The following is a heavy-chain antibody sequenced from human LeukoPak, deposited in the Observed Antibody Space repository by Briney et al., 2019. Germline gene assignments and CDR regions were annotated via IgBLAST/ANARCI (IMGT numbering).Heavy chain of an antibody. CDR1: GFTFSSYA. J-gene: IGHJ5*02. D-gene: IGHD3-10*01. Sequence: AGGSLRLSCAASGFTFSSYAMHWVRQAPGKGLEWVAVISYDGSNKYYADSVKGRFTISRDNSKNTLYLQMNSLRAEDTAVYYCARDRMVRGVRNWFDPWGQGTLVTVSS. CDR2: ISYDGSNK. CDR3: ARDRMVRGVRNWFDP. V-gene: IGHV3-30-3*01.